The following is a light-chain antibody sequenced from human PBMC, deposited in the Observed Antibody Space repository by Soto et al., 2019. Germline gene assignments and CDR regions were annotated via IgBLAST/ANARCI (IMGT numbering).Light chain of an antibody. CDR1: QSVSSSY. V-gene: IGKV3-20*01. CDR2: RTS. Sequence: DTVLTQSPGTLSLSPGERATLSCRTSQSVSSSYLAWYQQKPGQSPRLLIYRTSNRSTGIPDRFSGSGSGTDFTLTISRLEPEDFAVYYCQQYYNWPRAFGQGTKVDTK. CDR3: QQYYNWPRA. J-gene: IGKJ1*01.